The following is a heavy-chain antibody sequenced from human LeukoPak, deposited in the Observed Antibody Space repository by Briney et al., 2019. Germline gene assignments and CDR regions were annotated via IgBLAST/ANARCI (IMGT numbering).Heavy chain of an antibody. CDR2: IDPPSSAP. CDR1: GYTFTGQF. Sequence: GASVKLSCKASGYTFTGQFIHWLRQAPGHGLEWMGWIDPPSSAPHYAPKFQDRVTMTRHTSIPTAYLEVHGLNSDDTAVYYCARSGFSTGFYLDFWGQGTLISVSS. D-gene: IGHD6-19*01. CDR3: ARSGFSTGFYLDF. V-gene: IGHV1-2*02. J-gene: IGHJ4*02.